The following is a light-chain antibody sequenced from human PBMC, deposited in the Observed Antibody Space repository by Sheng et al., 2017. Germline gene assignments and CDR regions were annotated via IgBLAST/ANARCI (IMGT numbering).Light chain of an antibody. Sequence: SYVLTQPPSVSVAPGQTATITCGGDNIGSKRVHWYQQKPGQAPLLVIYDDTDRPSGIPERFSGSNSGNTATLTISRVEAGDESGFYCQVWDGTSDHPVVFGGGTKVTVL. CDR2: DDT. CDR3: QVWDGTSDHPVV. J-gene: IGLJ2*01. CDR1: NIGSKR. V-gene: IGLV3-21*02.